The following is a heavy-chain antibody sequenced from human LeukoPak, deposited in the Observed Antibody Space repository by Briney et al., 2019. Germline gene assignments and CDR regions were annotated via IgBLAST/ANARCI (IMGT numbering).Heavy chain of an antibody. D-gene: IGHD6-13*01. CDR1: GGSVSSGSYF. Sequence: TLSLTCTVSGGSVSSGSYFWTWIRQPAGKGLEWIGRINTSGSTNYNPSLKSRVTISVDTSKNQFSLKLSSVTAADTAVFYCAREGYTSSWYSGYYYFDYWGQGTLVTVSS. J-gene: IGHJ4*02. CDR2: INTSGST. CDR3: AREGYTSSWYSGYYYFDY. V-gene: IGHV4-61*02.